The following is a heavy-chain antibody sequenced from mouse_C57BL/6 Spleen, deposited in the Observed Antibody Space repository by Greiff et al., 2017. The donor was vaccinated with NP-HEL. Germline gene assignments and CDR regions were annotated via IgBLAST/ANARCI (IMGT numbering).Heavy chain of an antibody. D-gene: IGHD1-1*01. J-gene: IGHJ1*03. Sequence: EVMLVESGEGLVKPGGSLKLSCAASGFTFSSYAMSWVRQTPEKRLEWVAYISSGGDYIYYADTVKGRFTISRDNARNTLYLQMSSLKSEDTAMYYCTREDTTVVARYFDVWGTGTTVTVSS. V-gene: IGHV5-9-1*02. CDR1: GFTFSSYA. CDR2: ISSGGDYI. CDR3: TREDTTVVARYFDV.